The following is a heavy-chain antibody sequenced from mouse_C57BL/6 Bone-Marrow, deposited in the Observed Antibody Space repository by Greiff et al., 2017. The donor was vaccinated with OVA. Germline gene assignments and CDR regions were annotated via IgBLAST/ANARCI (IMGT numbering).Heavy chain of an antibody. J-gene: IGHJ3*01. CDR3: ANWGCGSGVPFAY. V-gene: IGHV14-4*01. CDR1: GFTFTDDY. Sequence: EVQLQQPGAELVRPGASVKLSCTASGFTFTDDYMHWVKQRPEQGLEWIGWIDPENGGTEYAAKFKGKATLTADTSSNTAYLQLSSLTSEDDAVDYCANWGCGSGVPFAYWGQGTLVTVSA. CDR2: IDPENGGT. D-gene: IGHD1-1*01.